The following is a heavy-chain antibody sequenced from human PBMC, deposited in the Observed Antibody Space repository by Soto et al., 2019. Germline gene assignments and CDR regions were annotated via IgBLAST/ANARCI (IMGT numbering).Heavy chain of an antibody. CDR2: ISWNSGSA. CDR3: VKGLNYNFDNIGFHG. Sequence: GGSLRLSCAASGFTFDDYAMHWVRQLPGKGLEWVSGISWNSGSAAYMDSVKGRFLISRDNAKKSLFLQMRSLRPGDTALYYCVKGLNYNFDNIGFHGWGQGTLVTSPQ. CDR1: GFTFDDYA. J-gene: IGHJ4*02. V-gene: IGHV3-9*01. D-gene: IGHD3-22*01.